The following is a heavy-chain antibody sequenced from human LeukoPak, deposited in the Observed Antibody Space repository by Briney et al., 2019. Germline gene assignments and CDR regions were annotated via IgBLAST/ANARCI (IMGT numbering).Heavy chain of an antibody. CDR3: ARDSDIVVVVAGTNFDY. CDR2: ISSGSTYI. Sequence: GGSLRLSCAASGITFNRYSMNWVRQAPGKGLEWVSSISSGSTYIYYADSVKGRFTISRDNAKNSLYLQIYSLRAEDTAVYYCARDSDIVVVVAGTNFDYWGQGTLVTVSS. V-gene: IGHV3-21*01. D-gene: IGHD2-15*01. CDR1: GITFNRYS. J-gene: IGHJ4*02.